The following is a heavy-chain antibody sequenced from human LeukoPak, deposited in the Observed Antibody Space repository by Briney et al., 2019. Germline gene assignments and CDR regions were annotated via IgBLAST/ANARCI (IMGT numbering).Heavy chain of an antibody. CDR1: GFTFSSYW. Sequence: GGSLRLSCAASGFTFSSYWMSWVRQAPGKGLEWVANIKQDGSEKYYVDSVKGRFTISRDSAKNSLYLQMSSLRAEDTAVYYCARYGSGSSYDYWGQGTLVTVSS. V-gene: IGHV3-7*03. CDR3: ARYGSGSSYDY. J-gene: IGHJ4*02. D-gene: IGHD3-10*01. CDR2: IKQDGSEK.